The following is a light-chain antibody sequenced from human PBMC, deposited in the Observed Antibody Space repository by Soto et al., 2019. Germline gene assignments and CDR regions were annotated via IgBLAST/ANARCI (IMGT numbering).Light chain of an antibody. CDR1: QSVSSSY. V-gene: IGKV3-20*01. CDR3: QQYGSSPPVT. Sequence: EIVLTQSPGTLSLFPGERATLSCRASQSVSSSYLAWYQQKPGQAPRLLIYGASSRATGIPDRFSGSGSGTDFTLTISRLEPEDFAVYFCQQYGSSPPVTFGPGT. J-gene: IGKJ3*01. CDR2: GAS.